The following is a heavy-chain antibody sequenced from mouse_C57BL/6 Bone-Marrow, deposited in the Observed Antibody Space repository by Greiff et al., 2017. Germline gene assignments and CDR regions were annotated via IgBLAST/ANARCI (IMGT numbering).Heavy chain of an antibody. CDR2: IDPSDSYT. D-gene: IGHD2-4*01. CDR3: ARRRDYDYY. Sequence: VQLQQPGAELVKPGASVKLSCKASGYTFTSYWMQWVKQRPGQGLEWIGEIDPSDSYTNYNQKFKGKATLTVDTSSSTAYMQLSSLTSEDSAVYYCARRRDYDYYWGQGTTLTVSS. CDR1: GYTFTSYW. V-gene: IGHV1-50*01. J-gene: IGHJ2*01.